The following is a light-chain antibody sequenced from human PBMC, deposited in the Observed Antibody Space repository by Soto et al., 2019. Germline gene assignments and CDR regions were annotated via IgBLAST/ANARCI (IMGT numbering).Light chain of an antibody. CDR3: GAWDSSLHAGV. J-gene: IGLJ2*01. CDR1: NSNIGNNY. V-gene: IGLV1-51*01. CDR2: DNN. Sequence: QSVLTQPPSVSAAPGQKVTISCSGSNSNIGNNYVSWYQQFPGTAPKVLMYDNNKRPSGIPDRFSGSKSATSATLVITGLQTGDEADYYCGAWDSSLHAGVFGGGTKLTVL.